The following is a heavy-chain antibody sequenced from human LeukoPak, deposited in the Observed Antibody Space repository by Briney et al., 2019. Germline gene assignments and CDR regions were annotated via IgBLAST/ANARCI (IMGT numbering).Heavy chain of an antibody. V-gene: IGHV4-39*07. D-gene: IGHD6-19*01. J-gene: IGHJ4*02. CDR1: GDSFTSVTDY. CDR3: AGERGEEYSSGWYKTNYFYN. Sequence: SETLSLTCAVSGDSFTSVTDYWAWIRQPPGKGLEWIASGDYSGGTYYNPSLESRVAISADMSKNQISLKLTSVTGADTAVYYCAGERGEEYSSGWYKTNYFYNWGQGIRVTVSS. CDR2: GDYSGGT.